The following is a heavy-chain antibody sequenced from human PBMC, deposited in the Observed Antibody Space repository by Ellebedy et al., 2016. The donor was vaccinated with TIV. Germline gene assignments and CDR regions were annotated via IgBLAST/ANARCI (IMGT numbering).Heavy chain of an antibody. Sequence: SLKISCSASGFIFSSYAMHWVRQAPGKGLEWVSGINWNRGSMAYADSVKGRFTISKDNAKNSLYLQMNSLRAEDTALYYCAKASIAVAGTSCFDYWGQGTLVTVSS. V-gene: IGHV3-9*01. J-gene: IGHJ4*02. D-gene: IGHD6-19*01. CDR1: GFIFSSYA. CDR2: INWNRGSM. CDR3: AKASIAVAGTSCFDY.